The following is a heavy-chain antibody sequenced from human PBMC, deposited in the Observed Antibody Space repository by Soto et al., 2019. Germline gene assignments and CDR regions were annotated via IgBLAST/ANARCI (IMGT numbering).Heavy chain of an antibody. CDR3: VTVNLVGAAYYFDY. V-gene: IGHV4-30-4*01. CDR1: GGSIRNGDYY. D-gene: IGHD1-26*01. J-gene: IGHJ4*02. CDR2: VYYSGTT. Sequence: SETLSLTCTVSGGSIRNGDYYWGWIRQPPGKGLEWIGYVYYSGTTYSHPSLKSRVSISVDTSESQFSLRLTSVTAADTAVYYCVTVNLVGAAYYFDYWGPGTLVTVSS.